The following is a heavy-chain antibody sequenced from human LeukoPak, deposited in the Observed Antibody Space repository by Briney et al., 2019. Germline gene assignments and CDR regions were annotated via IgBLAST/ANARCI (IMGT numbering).Heavy chain of an antibody. Sequence: SETLSLTCTVSGGSISSSSYYWGWIRQPPGKGLEWIGSIYYSGSTYYNPSLKSRVTISVDTSKNQFSLKLSSVTAADTAVYYCARAHYGSGRGYYYMDVWGKGTTVTVSS. V-gene: IGHV4-39*07. CDR1: GGSISSSSYY. CDR3: ARAHYGSGRGYYYMDV. D-gene: IGHD3-10*01. CDR2: IYYSGST. J-gene: IGHJ6*03.